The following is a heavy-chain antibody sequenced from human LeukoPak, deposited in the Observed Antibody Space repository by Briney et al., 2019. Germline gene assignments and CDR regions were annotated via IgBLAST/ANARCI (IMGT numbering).Heavy chain of an antibody. CDR2: IHTSGST. J-gene: IGHJ5*02. V-gene: IGHV4-4*07. CDR3: ARDRSPNYGSGRPWFDP. Sequence: KPSQTLSLTCTVSGGSISSYYWSWIRQPAGKGLEGIGRIHTSGSTNYNPSLKSRVTMSVDTSKNQFSLKLSSVTAEDTAVYYCARDRSPNYGSGRPWFDPWGQGTLVTVSS. D-gene: IGHD3-10*01. CDR1: GGSISSYY.